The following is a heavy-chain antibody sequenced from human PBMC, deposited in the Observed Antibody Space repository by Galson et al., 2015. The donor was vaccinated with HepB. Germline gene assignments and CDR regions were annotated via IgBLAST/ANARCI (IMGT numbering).Heavy chain of an antibody. CDR1: GFTFSSYA. CDR2: IRGSGGNT. J-gene: IGHJ4*02. D-gene: IGHD3-10*01. Sequence: SLRLSCAASGFTFSSYAMSWVRQAPGKGLEWVSAIRGSGGNTYYADSVKGRFTSSRDNSKNTLYLQMNSLRVEDTAVYYCAKDRAESRGGSGSYHYWGQGTLVTVSS. CDR3: AKDRAESRGGSGSYHY. V-gene: IGHV3-23*01.